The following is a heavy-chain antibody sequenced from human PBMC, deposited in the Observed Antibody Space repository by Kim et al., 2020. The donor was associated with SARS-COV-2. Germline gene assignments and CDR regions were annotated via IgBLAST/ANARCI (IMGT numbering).Heavy chain of an antibody. CDR1: GYTFTSYY. J-gene: IGHJ5*02. D-gene: IGHD3-10*01. V-gene: IGHV1-46*01. CDR2: INPSGGST. CDR3: SRYGSGMTGFDP. Sequence: ASVKVSCKASGYTFTSYYMHWVRQAPGQGLEWMGIINPSGGSTSYAQKFQGRVTMTRDTSTSTVYMELSSLRSEDTAVYYCSRYGSGMTGFDPWGQGTLVTVSS.